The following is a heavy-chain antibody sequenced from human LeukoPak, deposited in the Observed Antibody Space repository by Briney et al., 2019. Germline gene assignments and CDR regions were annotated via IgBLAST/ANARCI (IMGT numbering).Heavy chain of an antibody. CDR2: INPNSGGT. CDR1: GYTFSRYG. Sequence: ASVKVSCKASGYTFSRYGITWVREAPGQGPEWMGWINPNSGGTNYAQKFQGRVTMTRDTSISTAYMELSRLRSDDTAVYYCARDLVAPWGKRNWFDPWGQGTLVTVSS. J-gene: IGHJ5*02. CDR3: ARDLVAPWGKRNWFDP. V-gene: IGHV1-2*02. D-gene: IGHD2-15*01.